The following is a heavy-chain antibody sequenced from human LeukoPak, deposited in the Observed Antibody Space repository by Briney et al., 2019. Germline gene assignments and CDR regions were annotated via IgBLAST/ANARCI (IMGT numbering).Heavy chain of an antibody. J-gene: IGHJ4*02. CDR3: AKDLSPGIVVVTATPFDY. CDR1: GFTFDDYA. D-gene: IGHD2-21*02. Sequence: GGSLRLSCAASGFTFDDYAMHWVRQAPGKGLEWVSAISGSGGSTYYADSVKGRFTISRDNSKNTLYLQMNSLRAEDTAVYYCAKDLSPGIVVVTATPFDYWGQGTLVTVSS. CDR2: ISGSGGST. V-gene: IGHV3-23*01.